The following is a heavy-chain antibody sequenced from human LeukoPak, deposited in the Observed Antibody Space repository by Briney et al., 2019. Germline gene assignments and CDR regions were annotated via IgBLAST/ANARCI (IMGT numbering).Heavy chain of an antibody. CDR2: IIPIFGTA. CDR3: ARGGVAVAAY. V-gene: IGHV1-69*13. Sequence: GASVKVSCKASGGTFSSYAISCVRQAPGQGLEWMGGIIPIFGTANYAQKFQGRVTITADESTSTAYMELSSLRSEDTAVYYCARGGVAVAAYWGQGTLVTVSS. CDR1: GGTFSSYA. J-gene: IGHJ4*02. D-gene: IGHD6-19*01.